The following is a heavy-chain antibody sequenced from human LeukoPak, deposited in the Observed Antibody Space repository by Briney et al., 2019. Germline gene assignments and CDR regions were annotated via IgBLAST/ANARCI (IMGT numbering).Heavy chain of an antibody. Sequence: GGSLRLSCAASGFTFSSYSMNWVRQAPGKGLVWVSSISSGSGYMYYADSVKGRFTISRDNAKNSLYLEMSSLRAEDTAVYYCARAGLYSGSGLDYWGQGTLVTASS. CDR3: ARAGLYSGSGLDY. CDR2: ISSGSGYM. D-gene: IGHD5-12*01. J-gene: IGHJ4*02. V-gene: IGHV3-21*01. CDR1: GFTFSSYS.